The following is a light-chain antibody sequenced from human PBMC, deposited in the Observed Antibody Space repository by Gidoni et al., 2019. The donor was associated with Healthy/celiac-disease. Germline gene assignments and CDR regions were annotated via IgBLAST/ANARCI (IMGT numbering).Light chain of an antibody. V-gene: IGKV1-5*01. CDR2: DAS. CDR3: QQYNSYSRGT. J-gene: IGKJ2*02. Sequence: DIQMTQSPSTLSASVGDRVTITCRASQSISSWLAWYQQKPGKAPKLLIYDASSLESGVPSRFSGSGSGTEFTLTISSLQPDDFATYYCQQYNSYSRGTFXQXTKLEIK. CDR1: QSISSW.